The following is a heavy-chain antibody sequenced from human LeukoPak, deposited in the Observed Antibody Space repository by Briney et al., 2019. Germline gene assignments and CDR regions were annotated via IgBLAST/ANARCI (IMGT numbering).Heavy chain of an antibody. Sequence: PGGSLRLSCAASGFTFSDYYMSWIRQAPGKGLEWVSYISSSGSTIYYADSVKGRFTISRDNAKNSLYLQMNSLRAEDTAVYHCARSGYSYGYVWFDPWGQGTLVTVSS. D-gene: IGHD5-18*01. V-gene: IGHV3-11*04. CDR2: ISSSGSTI. J-gene: IGHJ5*02. CDR3: ARSGYSYGYVWFDP. CDR1: GFTFSDYY.